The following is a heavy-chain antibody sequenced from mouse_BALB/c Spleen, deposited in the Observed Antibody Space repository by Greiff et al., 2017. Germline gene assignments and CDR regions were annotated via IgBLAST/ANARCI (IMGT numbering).Heavy chain of an antibody. Sequence: EVKLMESGAELVKPGASVKLSCTASGFNIKDTYMHWVKQRPEQGLEWIGRIDPANGNTKYDPKFQGKATITADTSSNTAYLQLSSLTSEDTAVYYCARGGNYRGWGQGTTLTVSS. CDR3: ARGGNYRG. CDR1: GFNIKDTY. V-gene: IGHV14-3*02. CDR2: IDPANGNT. D-gene: IGHD2-1*01. J-gene: IGHJ2*01.